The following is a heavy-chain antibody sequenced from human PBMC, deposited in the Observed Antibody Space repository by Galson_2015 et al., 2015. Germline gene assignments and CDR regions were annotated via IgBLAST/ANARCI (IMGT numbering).Heavy chain of an antibody. CDR2: INSDGSSK. CDR3: ERVLGSGYGDKHAGGLFDY. J-gene: IGHJ4*02. D-gene: IGHD4-17*01. V-gene: IGHV3-74*01. CDR1: GFTFSSYW. Sequence: SLRLSCAASGFTFSSYWMHWVRQAPGKGLEWVSRINSDGSSKSYADSVKGRFTISRDNAKNTLYLQMSSLRAEDTAVYYCERVLGSGYGDKHAGGLFDYWGQGTLVTVSS.